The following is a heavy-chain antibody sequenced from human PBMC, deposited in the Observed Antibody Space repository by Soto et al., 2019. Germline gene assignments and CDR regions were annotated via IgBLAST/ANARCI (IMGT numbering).Heavy chain of an antibody. J-gene: IGHJ4*02. CDR2: ISWNSGSI. CDR1: GFTFDDYA. V-gene: IGHV3-9*01. D-gene: IGHD6-6*01. CDR3: AKDIEYSSSYGLDY. Sequence: EVQLVESGGGLVQPGRSLRLSCAASGFTFDDYAMHWVQQAPGKGLEWVSGISWNSGSIGYADSVKGRFTISRDNAKNSLYLQMNSLRAEDTDLYYCAKDIEYSSSYGLDYWGQGTLVTVSS.